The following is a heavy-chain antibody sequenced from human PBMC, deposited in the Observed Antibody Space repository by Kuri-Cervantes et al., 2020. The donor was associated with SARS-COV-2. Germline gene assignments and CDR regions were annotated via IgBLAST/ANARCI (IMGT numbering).Heavy chain of an antibody. CDR1: GFTFSSYA. Sequence: GESLKISCAASGFTFSSYAMHWVRQAPGKGLEWVAVISYDGSNKYYADSVKGRFTISRDNSKNTLNLQMNSLRAEDTAVYYCAKEGKYSSGWYDYYYYMDVWGKGTTVTVSS. CDR2: ISYDGSNK. J-gene: IGHJ6*03. V-gene: IGHV3-30-3*01. D-gene: IGHD6-19*01. CDR3: AKEGKYSSGWYDYYYYMDV.